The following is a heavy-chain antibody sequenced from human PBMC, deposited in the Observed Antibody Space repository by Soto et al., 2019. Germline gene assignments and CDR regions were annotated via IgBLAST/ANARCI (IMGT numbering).Heavy chain of an antibody. D-gene: IGHD4-4*01. CDR2: IIPIFGTA. CDR1: WSTFSSYA. J-gene: IGHJ6*02. Sequence: GASGKVSWKASWSTFSSYAISWVRQAPGQRLEWMGGIIPIFGTANYAQKFQGRVTITTDESTSTAYMELSSLRSEDTAVYYCARPLQSTCYYYYGIEVWGPGTRVTVSS. CDR3: ARPLQSTCYYYYGIEV. V-gene: IGHV1-69*05.